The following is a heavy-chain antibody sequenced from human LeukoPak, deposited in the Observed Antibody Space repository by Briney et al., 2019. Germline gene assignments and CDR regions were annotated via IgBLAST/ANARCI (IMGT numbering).Heavy chain of an antibody. CDR2: ISSRGTT. D-gene: IGHD5-18*01. Sequence: GGSLRLSCAGSGFNFIDYNMNWVRQAPGKGLEWISYISSRGTTYYADSVKGRFTISRDNARNSLYLQGDSLTAADTAVYYCATITYSYGLGGFDYWGQGTLVTVSS. CDR3: ATITYSYGLGGFDY. J-gene: IGHJ4*02. V-gene: IGHV3-69-1*01. CDR1: GFNFIDYN.